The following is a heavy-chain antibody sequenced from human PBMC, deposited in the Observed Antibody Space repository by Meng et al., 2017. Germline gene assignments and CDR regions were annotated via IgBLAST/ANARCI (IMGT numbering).Heavy chain of an antibody. V-gene: IGHV3-48*04. CDR1: GFTFSSYS. Sequence: GGSLRPSCVASGFTFSSYSMNWVRQAPGKGLEWVSYISSSGSTKYYEDSVKGRFTISRDNAKNSLYLKMNSLRVEDTAVYYCAGGLGGYYVSFDYWGQGTLVTISS. CDR3: AGGLGGYYVSFDY. D-gene: IGHD3-22*01. J-gene: IGHJ4*02. CDR2: ISSSGSTK.